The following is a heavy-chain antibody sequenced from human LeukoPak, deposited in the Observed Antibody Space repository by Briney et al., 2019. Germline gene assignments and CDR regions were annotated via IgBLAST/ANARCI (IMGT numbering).Heavy chain of an antibody. D-gene: IGHD3-3*01. CDR3: ARDFEWGVYDFWSGLGD. CDR2: INPNSGGT. V-gene: IGHV1-2*02. J-gene: IGHJ4*02. CDR1: GYTFTGYY. Sequence: GASVKVSCKASGYTFTGYYMHWVLQAPGQGLEWMGWINPNSGGTNYAQKFQGRVTMTRDTSISTAYMELSRLRSDDTAVYYCARDFEWGVYDFWSGLGDWGQGTLVTVSS.